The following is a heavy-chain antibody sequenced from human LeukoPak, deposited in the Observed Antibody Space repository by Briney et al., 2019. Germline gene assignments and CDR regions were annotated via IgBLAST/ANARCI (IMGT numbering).Heavy chain of an antibody. Sequence: GGSLRLSCAASGFTFSTYAMTWVRQAPGKGLEWLSTMSSGGGSTYYADAAKGRFTISRDNSKNTLHLQMNSLRAEDTAVYYCASYYPGSGSYYTFDYWGQGTLVTVSS. CDR1: GFTFSTYA. J-gene: IGHJ4*02. D-gene: IGHD3-10*01. V-gene: IGHV3-23*01. CDR3: ASYYPGSGSYYTFDY. CDR2: MSSGGGST.